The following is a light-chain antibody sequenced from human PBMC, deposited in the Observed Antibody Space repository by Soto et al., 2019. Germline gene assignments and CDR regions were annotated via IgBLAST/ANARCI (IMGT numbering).Light chain of an antibody. J-gene: IGLJ3*02. V-gene: IGLV2-14*03. Sequence: QSALTQPASVSGSPGQSITISCTGTSSDVGGYNYVSWYQHHPGKAPKLLIYNVSDRPSGVSNRFSGSKSGNTASLTISGLQAEDEADYYCNSYTTISTLVFGGGTKLPVL. CDR3: NSYTTISTLV. CDR2: NVS. CDR1: SSDVGGYNY.